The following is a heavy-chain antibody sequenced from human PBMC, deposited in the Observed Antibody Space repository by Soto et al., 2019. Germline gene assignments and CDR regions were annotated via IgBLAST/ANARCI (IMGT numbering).Heavy chain of an antibody. J-gene: IGHJ4*02. CDR2: IIPIFGTA. V-gene: IGHV1-69*06. D-gene: IGHD3-22*01. Sequence: QVQLVQSGAEVKKPGSSVKVSCKASGDTFDIYGFNWMRHAPGQGLAWLGVIIPIFGTADYAQTFQGRVPITADKSTSPAYMELGILTSEDTAVDYCARGGIQFYDSSGHAFDSWGPGTLSSVTS. CDR1: GDTFDIYG. CDR3: ARGGIQFYDSSGHAFDS.